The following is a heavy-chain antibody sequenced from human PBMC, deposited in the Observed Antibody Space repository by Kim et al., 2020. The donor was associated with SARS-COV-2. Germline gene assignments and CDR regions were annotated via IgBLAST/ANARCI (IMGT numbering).Heavy chain of an antibody. D-gene: IGHD3-3*01. Sequence: GGSLRLSCAASGFTFSSYGMHWVRQAPGKGLEWVAVTWYDGTNKYYEDSVKGRFTISRDNSKNTLYLQMNSLRAEDTAVYYCARDMDKITTIDYWGQGTLVTVSS. V-gene: IGHV3-33*01. CDR3: ARDMDKITTIDY. CDR1: GFTFSSYG. J-gene: IGHJ4*02. CDR2: TWYDGTNK.